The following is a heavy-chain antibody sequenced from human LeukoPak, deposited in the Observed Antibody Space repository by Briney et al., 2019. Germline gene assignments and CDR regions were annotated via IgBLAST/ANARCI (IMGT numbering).Heavy chain of an antibody. J-gene: IGHJ4*02. CDR2: INSDGSST. Sequence: QPGGSLRLSCAASGFTFSSYWMHWVRQAPGKGLVWVSRINSDGSSTSYADSVKGRFTISRDNAKNTLYLQMNSLRAEDTAVYYCARSYSSGWYYFDYWGQGTLVTVSS. V-gene: IGHV3-74*01. CDR3: ARSYSSGWYYFDY. CDR1: GFTFSSYW. D-gene: IGHD6-19*01.